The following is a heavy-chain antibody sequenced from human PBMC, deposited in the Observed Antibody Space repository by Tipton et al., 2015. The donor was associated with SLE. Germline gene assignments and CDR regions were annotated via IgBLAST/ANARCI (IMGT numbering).Heavy chain of an antibody. CDR3: VRTEQQLVQVQYYRSYGMDV. CDR1: GGALSTFV. J-gene: IGHJ6*02. V-gene: IGHV1-69*01. CDR2: IIPIFGTA. D-gene: IGHD6-13*01. Sequence: VQLVQSGAEVKKPGSSVKVSCMASGGALSTFVISWVRQAPGQGLEWMGGIIPIFGTANYAQRFQGRVTITADESTSTAYMELSSLRSEDTAMYYCVRTEQQLVQVQYYRSYGMDVWDQGTTVTVSS.